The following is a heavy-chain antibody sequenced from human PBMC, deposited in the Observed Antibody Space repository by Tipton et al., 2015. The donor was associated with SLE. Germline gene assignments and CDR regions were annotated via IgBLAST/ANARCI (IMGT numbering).Heavy chain of an antibody. Sequence: TLSLTCSVSGASISSGSYYWSWIRQPAGKGLEWIGRIYTSGTTNYNPSLKSRVTISVDTSKNQFSLKLNSVTAADTAVYYCARGLRTVTNYYYYSMDVWGKGTTVTVSS. CDR2: IYTSGTT. CDR1: GASISSGSYY. V-gene: IGHV4-61*02. D-gene: IGHD4-17*01. J-gene: IGHJ6*03. CDR3: ARGLRTVTNYYYYSMDV.